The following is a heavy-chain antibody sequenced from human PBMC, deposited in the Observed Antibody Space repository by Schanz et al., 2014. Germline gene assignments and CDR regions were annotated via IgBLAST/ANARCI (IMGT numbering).Heavy chain of an antibody. CDR2: FNDGGVNK. CDR1: GFMFSSYG. J-gene: IGHJ5*02. V-gene: IGHV3-NL1*01. D-gene: IGHD3-9*01. Sequence: QVQLVESGGGVVQPGRSLRLSCAASGFMFSSYGMHWVRQAPGKGLEWVSSFNDGGVNKYYADSVKGRFTISSDSSKNTLYLQMSSLRADDTAVYYCAKAADWPVTRFDPWGQGTLVTVSS. CDR3: AKAADWPVTRFDP.